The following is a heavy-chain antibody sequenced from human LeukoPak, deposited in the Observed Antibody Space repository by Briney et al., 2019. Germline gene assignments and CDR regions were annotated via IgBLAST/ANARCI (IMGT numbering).Heavy chain of an antibody. CDR2: IYTSGST. V-gene: IGHV4-61*02. D-gene: IGHD6-13*01. CDR3: ARETGAAVNGFDP. Sequence: SGTLSLTCTVSGGSISSGSYYWSWIRQPAGKGLGWIGRIYTSGSTNYNPSLKSRVTISVDTSKNQFSLKLSSVTAADTAVYYCARETGAAVNGFDPWGQGTLVTVSS. CDR1: GGSISSGSYY. J-gene: IGHJ5*02.